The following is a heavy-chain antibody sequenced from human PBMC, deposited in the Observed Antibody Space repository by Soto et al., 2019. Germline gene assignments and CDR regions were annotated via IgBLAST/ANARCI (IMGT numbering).Heavy chain of an antibody. CDR3: ARQIYDSDTGPNFQYYFDS. CDR2: IDPRDSQT. V-gene: IGHV5-10-1*01. D-gene: IGHD3-22*01. Sequence: GESLKISCKGSGYSFAGYWITWVRQKPGKGLEWMGRIDPRDSQTYYSPSFRGHVTISVTKSITTVFLQWSSLRASGTAMYYCARQIYDSDTGPNFQYYFDSWGQGTPVTVSS. CDR1: GYSFAGYW. J-gene: IGHJ4*02.